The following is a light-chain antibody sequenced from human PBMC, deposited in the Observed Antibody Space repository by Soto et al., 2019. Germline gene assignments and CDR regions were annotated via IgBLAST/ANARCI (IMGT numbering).Light chain of an antibody. CDR3: QQANSFPLT. CDR1: QGISNW. Sequence: DIQMTQSPSSVSASVGDRVTTTCRASQGISNWLGWYQQKPGQAPKLLIYSASSLQSGVPSRFSGSVFGTVFSFTISILQPEDFATYYCQQANSFPLTFGGGTKVDIK. CDR2: SAS. J-gene: IGKJ4*01. V-gene: IGKV1-12*01.